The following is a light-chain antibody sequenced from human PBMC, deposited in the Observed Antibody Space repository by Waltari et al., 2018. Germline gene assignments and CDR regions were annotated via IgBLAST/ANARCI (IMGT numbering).Light chain of an antibody. CDR2: EVT. V-gene: IGLV2-8*01. CDR1: SSDVGGFNW. Sequence: QSALTQPPSASGSLGQSVTISCTGTSSDVGGFNWVSWYQQYPGKAPKLMIYEVTKRPAGVPERFPGAKSDNTASLTVSGLQAEDEADYYCNSLAAGSTWVFGGGTKLTVL. CDR3: NSLAAGSTWV. J-gene: IGLJ3*02.